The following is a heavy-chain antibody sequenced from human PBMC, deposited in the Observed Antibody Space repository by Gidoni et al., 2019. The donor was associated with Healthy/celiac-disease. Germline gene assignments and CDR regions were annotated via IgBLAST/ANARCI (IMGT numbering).Heavy chain of an antibody. V-gene: IGHV4-39*07. CDR3: ARAFGRSGWYNNWFDP. CDR2: IYYSGST. J-gene: IGHJ5*02. D-gene: IGHD6-19*01. Sequence: QLQLQESGPGLVKPSETLSLTCTVSGGSISSSSYYWGWIRQPPGKGLEWIGSIYYSGSTYYNPSLKSRVTISVDTSKNQFSLKLSSVTAADTAVYYCARAFGRSGWYNNWFDPWGQGTLVTVSS. CDR1: GGSISSSSYY.